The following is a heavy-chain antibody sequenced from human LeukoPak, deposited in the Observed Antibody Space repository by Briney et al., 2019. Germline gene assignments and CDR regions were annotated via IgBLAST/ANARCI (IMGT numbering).Heavy chain of an antibody. CDR1: GFTFSSFG. CDR3: TRHGGSFGDYPLHYYYAMDV. V-gene: IGHV3-33*01. CDR2: IWVDGSKR. D-gene: IGHD4-17*01. Sequence: GGSLRLSCAASGFTFSSFGMHWVRQPPGKGLEWVAVIWVDGSKRYYADSVKGRFTVSRDDSKNTLYLQMNSLKTEDTAVYYCTRHGGSFGDYPLHYYYAMDVWGQGTTVTVSS. J-gene: IGHJ6*02.